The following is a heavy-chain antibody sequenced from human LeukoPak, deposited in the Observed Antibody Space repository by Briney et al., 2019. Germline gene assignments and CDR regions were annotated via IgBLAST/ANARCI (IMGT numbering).Heavy chain of an antibody. CDR3: ARGRRPSVERQYSGGWYYFDY. V-gene: IGHV4-34*01. J-gene: IGHJ4*02. D-gene: IGHD6-19*01. Sequence: SETLSLTCAVYGESFSGYYWTWVPESPEKGLEWIGQIYHSGSPTYTPPLKSRLSISVDSSKNQFSLKLASVTAPDTAVYYCARGRRPSVERQYSGGWYYFDYWGQGTLVTASS. CDR1: GESFSGYY. CDR2: IYHSGSP.